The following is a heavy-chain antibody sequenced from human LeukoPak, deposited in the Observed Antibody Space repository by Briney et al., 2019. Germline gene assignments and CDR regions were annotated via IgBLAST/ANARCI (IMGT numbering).Heavy chain of an antibody. CDR2: ISSSSSYI. Sequence: GGSLRLSCAASGFTFSSYSMNWVRQAPGKGLEWVSSISSSSSYIYYADSVKGRFTISRDNAKNSLYLQMNSLRAEDTAVYYCASKYCSSTSCYDAFDIRGQGTMVTVSS. CDR3: ASKYCSSTSCYDAFDI. J-gene: IGHJ3*02. D-gene: IGHD2-2*01. V-gene: IGHV3-21*01. CDR1: GFTFSSYS.